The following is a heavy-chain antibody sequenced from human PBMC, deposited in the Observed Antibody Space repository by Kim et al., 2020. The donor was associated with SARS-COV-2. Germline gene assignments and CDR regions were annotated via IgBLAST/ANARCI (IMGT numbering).Heavy chain of an antibody. CDR3: ARAGDLPDAIAAAGSPYYYYGMDV. D-gene: IGHD6-13*01. CDR2: INPSGGST. J-gene: IGHJ6*02. CDR1: GYTFTSYY. V-gene: IGHV1-46*01. Sequence: ASVKVSCKASGYTFTSYYMHWVRQAPGQGLEWMGIINPSGGSTSYAQKFQGRVTMTRDTSTSTVYMELSSLRSEDTAVYYCARAGDLPDAIAAAGSPYYYYGMDVWGQGTTVTVSS.